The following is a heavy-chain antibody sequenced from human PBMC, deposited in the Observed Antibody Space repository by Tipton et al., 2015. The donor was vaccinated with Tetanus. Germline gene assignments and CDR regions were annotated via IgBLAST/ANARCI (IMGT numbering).Heavy chain of an antibody. CDR1: GDSISFYY. D-gene: IGHD2-2*01. Sequence: LRLSCTVSGDSISFYYWSWIRQPPGKGLEWIGYIYYSGNTKYNPSLKSRVTMSVDTSKNQFSLILTSVTLADTAVYYCARDLRRYQQNNWFDPWGQGTLVTVPS. J-gene: IGHJ5*02. CDR3: ARDLRRYQQNNWFDP. CDR2: IYYSGNT. V-gene: IGHV4-59*01.